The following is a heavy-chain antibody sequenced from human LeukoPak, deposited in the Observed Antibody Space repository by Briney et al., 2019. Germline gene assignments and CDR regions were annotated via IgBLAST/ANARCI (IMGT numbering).Heavy chain of an antibody. Sequence: SETLSLTCAVYGGSFSGYYWSWIRQPPGKGLEWIGEINHSGSTNYNPSHKSRVTISVDTSKNQFSLKLSSVTAADTAVYYCARGYSGYDLLNRPPVLWGQGTLVTVSS. V-gene: IGHV4-34*01. J-gene: IGHJ4*02. CDR2: INHSGST. CDR1: GGSFSGYY. D-gene: IGHD5-12*01. CDR3: ARGYSGYDLLNRPPVL.